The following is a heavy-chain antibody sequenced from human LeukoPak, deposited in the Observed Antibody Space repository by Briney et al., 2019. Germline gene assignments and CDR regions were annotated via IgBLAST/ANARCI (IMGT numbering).Heavy chain of an antibody. CDR2: ISAYNGNT. D-gene: IGHD1-26*01. CDR3: ARGGDRRLVSRVGAPILNWFDP. Sequence: ASVKVSCKASGCTFTSYGISWVRQAPGQGLEWMGWISAYNGNTNYAQKLQGRVTMITDTSTSTAYMELRSLRSDDTAVYYCARGGDRRLVSRVGAPILNWFDPWGQGTLVTVSS. V-gene: IGHV1-18*01. CDR1: GCTFTSYG. J-gene: IGHJ5*02.